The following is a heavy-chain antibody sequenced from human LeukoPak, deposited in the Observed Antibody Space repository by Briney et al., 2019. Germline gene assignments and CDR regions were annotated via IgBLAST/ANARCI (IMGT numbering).Heavy chain of an antibody. Sequence: PSETLSLTCTVSGGSISSYYWSWIRQPAGKGLEWIGRIYTSGSTNYNPSLKSRVTMSVDTSKNQFSLKLSSVTAADTAVYYCARGNPGSTMIVVVIEGFDYWGQGTLVTVSS. CDR3: ARGNPGSTMIVVVIEGFDY. CDR2: IYTSGST. J-gene: IGHJ4*02. CDR1: GGSISSYY. V-gene: IGHV4-4*07. D-gene: IGHD3-22*01.